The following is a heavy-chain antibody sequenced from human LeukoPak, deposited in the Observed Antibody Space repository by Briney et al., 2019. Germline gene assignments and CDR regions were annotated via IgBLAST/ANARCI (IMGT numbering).Heavy chain of an antibody. D-gene: IGHD6-13*01. CDR1: GFTFSSYW. Sequence: GGSLRLSCAASGFTFSSYWMSWVRQAPGKGLEWVANIKQDGSEKYYVDSVKGRFTISRDNSKNTLYLQMNSLRAEDTAVYYCAKAADKNWFDPWGQGTLVTVSS. J-gene: IGHJ5*02. CDR2: IKQDGSEK. V-gene: IGHV3-7*03. CDR3: AKAADKNWFDP.